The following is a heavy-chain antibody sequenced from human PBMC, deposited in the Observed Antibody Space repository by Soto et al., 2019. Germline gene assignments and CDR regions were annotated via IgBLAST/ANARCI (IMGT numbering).Heavy chain of an antibody. CDR1: GFTFSSYD. J-gene: IGHJ6*03. D-gene: IGHD1-1*01. CDR3: ARGATRSFYYMDV. Sequence: EVQLVESGGGLVQPGGSLRLSCAASGFTFSSYDMHWVHQATGKGLEWVSSTGAAGDTSYPGSVKGRFTISRENAKNSLDLQMNSLRAGDTAVYYCARGATRSFYYMDVWGKGTTVTVSS. CDR2: TGAAGDT. V-gene: IGHV3-13*01.